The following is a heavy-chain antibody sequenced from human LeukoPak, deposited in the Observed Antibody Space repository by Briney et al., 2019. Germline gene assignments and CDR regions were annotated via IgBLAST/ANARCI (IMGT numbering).Heavy chain of an antibody. J-gene: IGHJ4*02. D-gene: IGHD1-26*01. Sequence: GASVKVSCKASGYTFTSYAMHWVRQAPGQRLEWMGWINAGNGNTKYSQKFQGRVTMTTDTSTSTAYMELRSLGSDDTAVYYCARDLDQYSGRYGGFGHDFWGQGTLVTVSS. V-gene: IGHV1-3*01. CDR1: GYTFTSYA. CDR3: ARDLDQYSGRYGGFGHDF. CDR2: INAGNGNT.